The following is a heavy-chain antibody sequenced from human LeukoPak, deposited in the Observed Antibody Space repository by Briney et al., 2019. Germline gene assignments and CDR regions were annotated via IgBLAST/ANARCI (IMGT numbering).Heavy chain of an antibody. J-gene: IGHJ3*02. V-gene: IGHV1-46*01. D-gene: IGHD2-15*01. CDR3: AREGGYCSGGSCYSGSAFDI. CDR1: GYTFTGYY. CDR2: INPSGGST. Sequence: GASVKVSCKASGYTFTGYYMHWVRQAPGQGLEWMGIINPSGGSTSYAQKFQGRVTMTRDMSTSTVYMELSSLRSEDTAVYYCAREGGYCSGGSCYSGSAFDIWGQGTMVTVSS.